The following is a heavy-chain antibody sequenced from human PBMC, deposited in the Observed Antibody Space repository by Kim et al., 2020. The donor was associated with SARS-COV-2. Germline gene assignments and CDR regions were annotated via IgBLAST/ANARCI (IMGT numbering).Heavy chain of an antibody. CDR3: ARAPRRVGATSWGGGDY. J-gene: IGHJ4*02. Sequence: ASVKVSCKASGYTFTGYYMHWVRQAPGQGLEWMGRINPNSGGTNYAQKFQGRVTMTRDTSISTAYMELSRLRSDDTAVYYCARAPRRVGATSWGGGDYWGQGALVTVSS. D-gene: IGHD1-26*01. CDR2: INPNSGGT. V-gene: IGHV1-2*06. CDR1: GYTFTGYY.